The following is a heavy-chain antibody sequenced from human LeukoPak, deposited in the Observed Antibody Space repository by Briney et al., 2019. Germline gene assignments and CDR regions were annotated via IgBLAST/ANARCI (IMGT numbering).Heavy chain of an antibody. J-gene: IGHJ3*02. D-gene: IGHD3-10*01. V-gene: IGHV3-21*01. CDR2: TSSSSSYI. CDR3: ARDLTTRSGGAFDI. CDR1: GFTFSSYS. Sequence: GGSLRLSCAASGFTFSSYSMNWVCQAPGKGLEWVSSTSSSSSYIYYADSVKGRFTISRDNAKNSLYLQMNSLRAEDTAVYYCARDLTTRSGGAFDIWGQGTMVTVSS.